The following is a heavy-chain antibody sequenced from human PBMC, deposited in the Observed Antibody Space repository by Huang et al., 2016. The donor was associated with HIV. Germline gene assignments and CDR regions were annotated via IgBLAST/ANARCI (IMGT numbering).Heavy chain of an antibody. Sequence: QLVESGGGLVKPGGSLRLSCAASGFTFSTYSMNWVRQAPGKGLEWVSFISSRSSYIYYADSVKGRFTISRDNAKNSLDLQMNSLRVEDTALYYCARSYSGYGLLIDYWGQGTLVTVSS. V-gene: IGHV3-21*02. J-gene: IGHJ4*02. CDR3: ARSYSGYGLLIDY. CDR2: ISSRSSYI. D-gene: IGHD5-12*01. CDR1: GFTFSTYS.